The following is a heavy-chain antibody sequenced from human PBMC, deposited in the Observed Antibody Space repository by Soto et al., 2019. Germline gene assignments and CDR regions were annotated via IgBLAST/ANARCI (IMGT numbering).Heavy chain of an antibody. CDR3: IKGVRVFDY. Sequence: PSETLSLTCTVSGGSISSSSYYWGWIRQPPGKGLEWIGSIYYSGITYYNPSLKSRVTISVDTSKNQFSLKLSSVTAADTAVYYCIKGVRVFDYWGQGTLVTVS. CDR2: IYYSGIT. V-gene: IGHV4-39*01. J-gene: IGHJ4*02. CDR1: GGSISSSSYY. D-gene: IGHD3-10*01.